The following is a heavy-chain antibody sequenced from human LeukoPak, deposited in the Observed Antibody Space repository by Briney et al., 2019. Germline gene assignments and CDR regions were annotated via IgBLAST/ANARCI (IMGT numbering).Heavy chain of an antibody. CDR1: GGSISSGGYY. J-gene: IGHJ5*02. D-gene: IGHD2-15*01. CDR2: IYYSGST. V-gene: IGHV4-61*08. CDR3: ARLGRFRFFRGGRWDWFDP. Sequence: SETLSLTCAVSGGSISSGGYYWSWIRQPPGKGLEWIGYIYYSGSTNYNPSLKSRVTISVDTSKNQFSLKLSSVTAADTAVYYCARLGRFRFFRGGRWDWFDPWGQGTLVTVSS.